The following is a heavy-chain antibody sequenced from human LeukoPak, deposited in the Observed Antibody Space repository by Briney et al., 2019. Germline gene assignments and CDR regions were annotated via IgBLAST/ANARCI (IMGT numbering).Heavy chain of an antibody. V-gene: IGHV3-11*01. CDR3: ARTEYYYDSSGYYYAQYYFDY. D-gene: IGHD3-22*01. CDR1: GFTFSDYY. Sequence: GGSLRLSCAASGFTFSDYYMSWIRQAPGKGLEWVSYISSSGSTIYYADSVKGRFTISRDNAKNSLYLQMNSLRAEDTAVYYCARTEYYYDSSGYYYAQYYFDYWGQGTLVTVSS. CDR2: ISSSGSTI. J-gene: IGHJ4*02.